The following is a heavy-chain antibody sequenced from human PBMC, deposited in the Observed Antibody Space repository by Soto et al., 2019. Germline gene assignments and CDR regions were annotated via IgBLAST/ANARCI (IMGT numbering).Heavy chain of an antibody. J-gene: IGHJ4*02. CDR3: ARDSRVEMAINNDY. CDR2: ISSSSSYI. Sequence: EVQLVESGGGLGKPGGSLRLSCAASGFTFSSYSMNWVRQAPGKGLEWVSSISSSSSYIYYADSVKGRFTISRDNAKSSLYLQMNSLRAEDTAVYYCARDSRVEMAINNDYWGQGTLFIVSS. D-gene: IGHD2-21*01. V-gene: IGHV3-21*01. CDR1: GFTFSSYS.